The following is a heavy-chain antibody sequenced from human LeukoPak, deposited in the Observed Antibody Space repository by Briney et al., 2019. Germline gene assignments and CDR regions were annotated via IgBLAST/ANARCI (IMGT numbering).Heavy chain of an antibody. Sequence: PSETLSLTCAVYGGSFSGYYWSWIRQPPGKGLEWIGEINHSGSTNYNPSLKSRVTISVDTSKNQFSLKLSSVTAADTAVYYFATFQGQGGPFDYWGQGTLVNVSS. CDR3: ATFQGQGGPFDY. CDR1: GGSFSGYY. V-gene: IGHV4-34*01. CDR2: INHSGST. J-gene: IGHJ4*02.